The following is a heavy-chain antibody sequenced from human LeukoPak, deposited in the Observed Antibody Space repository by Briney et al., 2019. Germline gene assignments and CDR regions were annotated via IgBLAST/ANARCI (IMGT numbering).Heavy chain of an antibody. Sequence: ASVKVSCKASGYTFTSYGISWVRQAPGQGLEGMGWISAYNGNTNYAQKLQGRVTMNTDTSTSTAYMELRSLRSDDTAVYYCAREVVTTDSYYYYYYMDVWGKGTTVTVSS. CDR2: ISAYNGNT. V-gene: IGHV1-18*01. J-gene: IGHJ6*03. D-gene: IGHD3-3*01. CDR3: AREVVTTDSYYYYYYMDV. CDR1: GYTFTSYG.